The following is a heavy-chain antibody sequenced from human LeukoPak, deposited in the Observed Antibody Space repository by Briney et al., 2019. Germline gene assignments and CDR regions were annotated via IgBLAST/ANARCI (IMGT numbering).Heavy chain of an antibody. D-gene: IGHD2-2*01. CDR3: ARVDIVVVPAARNYYYYMDV. Sequence: PSETLSLTCTVSGGSISSYYWSWIRQPPGKGLEWIGYIYYSGSTNYNPSHKSRVTISVDTSKHHFSLKLSSVTVADTAVYYCARVDIVVVPAARNYYYYMDVWGKGTTVTVSS. CDR2: IYYSGST. CDR1: GGSISSYY. J-gene: IGHJ6*03. V-gene: IGHV4-59*01.